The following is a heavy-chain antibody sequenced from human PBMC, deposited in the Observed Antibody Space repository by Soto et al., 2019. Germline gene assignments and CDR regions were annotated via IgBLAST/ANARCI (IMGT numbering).Heavy chain of an antibody. V-gene: IGHV3-33*01. CDR1: GFTFSSYG. D-gene: IGHD3-10*01. Sequence: AGGSLRLSCAASGFTFSSYGMHWVRQAPGKGLEWVAVIWYDGSNKYYADSVKGRFTISRDNSKNTLYLQMNSLRAEDTAVYYCARRGVTKYYFDYWGQGTLVTVSS. CDR2: IWYDGSNK. CDR3: ARRGVTKYYFDY. J-gene: IGHJ4*02.